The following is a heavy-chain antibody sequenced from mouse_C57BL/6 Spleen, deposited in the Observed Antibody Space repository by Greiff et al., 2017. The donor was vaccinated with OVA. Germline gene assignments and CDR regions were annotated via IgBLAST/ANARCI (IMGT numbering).Heavy chain of an antibody. V-gene: IGHV5-4*01. D-gene: IGHD1-1*01. CDR2: ISDGGSYT. CDR1: GFTFSSYA. Sequence: EVMLVESGGGLVKPGGSLKLSCAASGFTFSSYAMSWVRQTPEKRLEWVATISDGGSYTYYPDNVKGRFTISRDNAKNNLYLQMSHLKSEDTAMYYCARDRGSSFWYFDYWGQGTTLTVSS. CDR3: ARDRGSSFWYFDY. J-gene: IGHJ2*01.